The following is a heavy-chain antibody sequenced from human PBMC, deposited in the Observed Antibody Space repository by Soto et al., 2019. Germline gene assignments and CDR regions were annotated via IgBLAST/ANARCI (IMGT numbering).Heavy chain of an antibody. CDR1: GGSISSSNW. V-gene: IGHV4-4*02. CDR2: IYHSGST. D-gene: IGHD2-15*01. Sequence: QVQLQESGPGLVKPSGTLSLTCAVSGGSISSSNWWSWVRQPPGKGLEWIGEIYHSGSTNYNPSLKSRVTISVDKSKNQFSLKLSSVTAADTAVYYCARDKLDCSGGSCYNQQQASYGMDVWGQGTTVTVSS. J-gene: IGHJ6*02. CDR3: ARDKLDCSGGSCYNQQQASYGMDV.